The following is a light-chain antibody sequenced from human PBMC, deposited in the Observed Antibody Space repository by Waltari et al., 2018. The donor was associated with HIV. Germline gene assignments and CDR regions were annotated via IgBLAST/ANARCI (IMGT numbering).Light chain of an antibody. CDR2: HVS. J-gene: IGKJ4*01. CDR3: MQGTHWPLT. Sequence: DVEMTQSPLSLPVTLGQPASSSCRSSQSLVYSDGNTYLNWFHQRPGQSPRRLIYHVSNRDSGVPDRFSGSGSGTDFTLKISRVEPEDVAVYYCMQGTHWPLTFGGGTKVEIK. V-gene: IGKV2-30*01. CDR1: QSLVYSDGNTY.